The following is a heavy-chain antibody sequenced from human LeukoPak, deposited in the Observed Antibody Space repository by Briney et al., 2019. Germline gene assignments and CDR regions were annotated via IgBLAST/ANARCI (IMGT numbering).Heavy chain of an antibody. CDR2: IKSKTDGGTT. CDR3: TRENRHSSGWYGAFDI. CDR1: GFSFSNAW. J-gene: IGHJ3*02. Sequence: GGSLRLSCAASGFSFSNAWMDWVRRAPGKGLEWVGRIKSKTDGGTTHYAAPGKGRFTIARDDTRNTLYLQMNSLKTEDTAVYYCTRENRHSSGWYGAFDIWGQGTMVTVSS. D-gene: IGHD6-19*01. V-gene: IGHV3-15*01.